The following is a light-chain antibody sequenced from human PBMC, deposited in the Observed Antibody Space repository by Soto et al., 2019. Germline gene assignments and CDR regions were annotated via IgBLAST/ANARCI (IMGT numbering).Light chain of an antibody. CDR1: SSDVGAYNY. Sequence: QSVLTQSASVSGSPGQSITISCTGTSSDVGAYNYVSWYQQHPGKAPKLMIYEVSNRPSGVSNRFSDSKSGNTASLTISGLQGEDEADYYCSSYTGSSTPYVFGTGTKLTVL. CDR3: SSYTGSSTPYV. J-gene: IGLJ1*01. V-gene: IGLV2-14*01. CDR2: EVS.